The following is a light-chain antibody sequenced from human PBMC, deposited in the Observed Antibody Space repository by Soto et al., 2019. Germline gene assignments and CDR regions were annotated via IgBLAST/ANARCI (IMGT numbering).Light chain of an antibody. CDR1: QDIRTW. CDR2: GAS. J-gene: IGKJ5*01. CDR3: QHATTFPIT. V-gene: IGKV1-12*01. Sequence: QMTQSPSSVSAYVGDRVTITCRASQDIRTWLAWYQQKPGKAPKILIYGASTLQSGVPSRFSGSGSGTYFTLTISSLQPEDSAPYYCQHATTFPITFGQGTRLEIK.